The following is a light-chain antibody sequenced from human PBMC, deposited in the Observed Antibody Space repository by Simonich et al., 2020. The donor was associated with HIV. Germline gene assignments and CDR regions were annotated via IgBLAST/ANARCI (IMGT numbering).Light chain of an antibody. CDR1: QSVLYSSNNKNY. J-gene: IGKJ2*01. Sequence: DIAMTQSPDSLAVSLGERATINCKSSQSVLYSSNNKNYLVWYPQKPGQPPKLLIYGASTRESGVPDRFSGSGSGTDFTLTISSLQAEDVAVYYCQQYYSTPPYTFGQGTKLEIK. V-gene: IGKV4-1*01. CDR2: GAS. CDR3: QQYYSTPPYT.